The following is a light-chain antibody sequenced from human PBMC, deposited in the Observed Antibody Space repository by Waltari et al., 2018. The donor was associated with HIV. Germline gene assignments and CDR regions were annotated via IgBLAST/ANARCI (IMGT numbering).Light chain of an antibody. Sequence: QSALTQPPSASGSPGQSVTISCTGTSSDVGGYNYVSWYQQHPGKAPKLMIYEVSKRPGGVRDRFSGSKSGNTASLTVSGLQAEDEADYYCSSYAGSNNLVFGGGTKLTVL. CDR3: SSYAGSNNLV. CDR2: EVS. J-gene: IGLJ3*02. CDR1: SSDVGGYNY. V-gene: IGLV2-8*01.